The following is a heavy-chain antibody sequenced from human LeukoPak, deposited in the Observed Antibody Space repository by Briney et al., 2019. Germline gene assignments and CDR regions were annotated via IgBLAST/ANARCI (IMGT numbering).Heavy chain of an antibody. CDR3: AREAAVGPAFFDY. Sequence: GGSLRLSCAASGFTVSTNWMHWVRQVPGKGLVWVSRINSDGSNTDYADSVKGRFTISRDNAKNRVYLQMNSLRDEDTAVYYCAREAAVGPAFFDYWGQGTLVTVSS. V-gene: IGHV3-74*01. J-gene: IGHJ4*02. D-gene: IGHD3-3*02. CDR2: INSDGSNT. CDR1: GFTVSTNW.